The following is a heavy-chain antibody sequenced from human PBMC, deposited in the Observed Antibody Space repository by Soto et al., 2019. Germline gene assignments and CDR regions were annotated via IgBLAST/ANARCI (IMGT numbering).Heavy chain of an antibody. Sequence: SETLSLTCTVSGGSISSYYWSWIRQPAGKGLEWIGRIYTSGSTNYNPSLKSRVTMSVDTSKNQFSLKLSSVAAADTAVYYCARDPSYYDSSGYPLWGQGTLVTVSS. J-gene: IGHJ4*02. CDR3: ARDPSYYDSSGYPL. CDR1: GGSISSYY. CDR2: IYTSGST. V-gene: IGHV4-4*07. D-gene: IGHD3-22*01.